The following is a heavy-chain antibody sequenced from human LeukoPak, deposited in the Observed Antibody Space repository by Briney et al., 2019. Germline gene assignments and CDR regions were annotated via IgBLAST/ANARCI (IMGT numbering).Heavy chain of an antibody. CDR1: GYTLTDLS. CDR3: ATDTASITIFGVALN. CDR2: FDPEDGET. D-gene: IGHD3-3*01. J-gene: IGHJ4*02. Sequence: GASVKVSCKVSGYTLTDLSMHWVRQAPGKGLEWMGGFDPEDGETIYAQKFQGRVTMTEDTSTDTAYMELSSLRSEDTAVYYCATDTASITIFGVALNWGQGTLVTVSS. V-gene: IGHV1-24*01.